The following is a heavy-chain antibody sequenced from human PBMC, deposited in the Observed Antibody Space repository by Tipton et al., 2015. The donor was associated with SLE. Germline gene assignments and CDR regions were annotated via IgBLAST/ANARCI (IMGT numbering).Heavy chain of an antibody. Sequence: SLRLSCAASGFTFSSYTMSWVRQAPGKGLEWVSAISGSGGRTYYADSVKGRFTISRDNSKNTLYLQMNSLRAEDTAVYYCARGIAAAGFDYWGQGTLVTVSS. V-gene: IGHV3-23*01. J-gene: IGHJ4*02. CDR1: GFTFSSYT. CDR3: ARGIAAAGFDY. CDR2: ISGSGGRT. D-gene: IGHD6-13*01.